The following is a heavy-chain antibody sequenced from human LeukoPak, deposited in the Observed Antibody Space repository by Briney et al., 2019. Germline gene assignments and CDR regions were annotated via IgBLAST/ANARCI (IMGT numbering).Heavy chain of an antibody. D-gene: IGHD3-10*02. J-gene: IGHJ4*02. CDR3: VRESVRDYYFDY. Sequence: GGSLRLSCTGSGFRFGGYALSWVRQAPGKGLEWGGFIRSKALYGTSEYAASVEGRFTISRDDSNSIAYLQMDSVKTEDTAVYFCVRESVRDYYFDYWGQGTLVTVSS. CDR1: GFRFGGYA. CDR2: IRSKALYGTS. V-gene: IGHV3-49*04.